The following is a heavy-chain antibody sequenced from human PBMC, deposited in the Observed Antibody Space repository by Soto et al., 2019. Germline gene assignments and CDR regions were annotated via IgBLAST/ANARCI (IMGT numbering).Heavy chain of an antibody. D-gene: IGHD3-9*01. Sequence: QVQLQQWGAGLLKPSETLSLTCAVNGGSFSGYYWNWIRQSAGKGLEWIGRVHHSGTTNYNPSLKSRLSISLDTSKTHFSLQLNSVTAADTAMYYCVRPTGFFDWSSHVTGPGGMDVWGQGTSVTVSS. CDR3: VRPTGFFDWSSHVTGPGGMDV. CDR2: VHHSGTT. J-gene: IGHJ6*02. CDR1: GGSFSGYY. V-gene: IGHV4-34*01.